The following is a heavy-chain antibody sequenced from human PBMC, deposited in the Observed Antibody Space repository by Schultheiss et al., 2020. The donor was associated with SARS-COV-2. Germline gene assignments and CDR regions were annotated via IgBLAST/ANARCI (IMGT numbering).Heavy chain of an antibody. CDR3: ARDLRLGIAVAGNTRGVDY. CDR1: GFTFSNYA. V-gene: IGHV3-7*01. CDR2: IKQDGSEK. J-gene: IGHJ4*02. D-gene: IGHD6-19*01. Sequence: GGSLRLSCAASGFTFSNYAMSWVRQAPGKGLEWVANIKQDGSEKYYVDSVKGRFTISRDNAKNSLYLQMNSLRAEDTAVYYCARDLRLGIAVAGNTRGVDYWGQGTLVTVSS.